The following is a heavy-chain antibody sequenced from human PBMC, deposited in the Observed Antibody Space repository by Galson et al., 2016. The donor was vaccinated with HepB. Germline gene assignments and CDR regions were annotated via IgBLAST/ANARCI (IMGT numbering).Heavy chain of an antibody. CDR3: GRLGCYERSGYIFGMDV. J-gene: IGHJ6*02. Sequence: QSGAEVKKPGESLKISCKASGYTFTSYWVGWVRQMPGKGLEWMGIIYPGDSDTRYSPSFQGQVTISADKSLRTAYLQWSSLKASDTATYYCGRLGCYERSGYIFGMDVWGHGTTVTVSS. V-gene: IGHV5-51*01. D-gene: IGHD3-22*01. CDR1: GYTFTSYW. CDR2: IYPGDSDT.